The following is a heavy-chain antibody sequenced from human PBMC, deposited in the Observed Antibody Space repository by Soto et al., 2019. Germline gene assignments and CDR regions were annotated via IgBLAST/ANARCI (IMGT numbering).Heavy chain of an antibody. CDR2: VNDNWGS. J-gene: IGHJ6*02. Sequence: QVPLQESGPGLVKPSETLSLSCTVSGGSISSYYWSWIRQTPEKGLEWIGYVNDNWGSNYNPSIKSRVAISLDSCKGQFSPKLTSVTATDTGVYYCVRQGFGALHGHVDVWGQGTTVTVSS. D-gene: IGHD3-10*01. CDR3: VRQGFGALHGHVDV. V-gene: IGHV4-59*08. CDR1: GGSISSYY.